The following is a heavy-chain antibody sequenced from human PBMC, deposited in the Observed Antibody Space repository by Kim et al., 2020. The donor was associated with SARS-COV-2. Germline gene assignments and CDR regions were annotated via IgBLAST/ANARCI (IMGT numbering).Heavy chain of an antibody. Sequence: GGSLRLSCAASGFTFSSYGMNWVRQAPGKGLEWVAVIWYDGSNKYYADSVKGRFTISRDNSKNTLYLQMNSLRAEDTAVYYCAREGVVGDTGFDYWGQGTLVTVSS. CDR3: AREGVVGDTGFDY. CDR2: IWYDGSNK. J-gene: IGHJ4*02. V-gene: IGHV3-33*01. CDR1: GFTFSSYG. D-gene: IGHD2-15*01.